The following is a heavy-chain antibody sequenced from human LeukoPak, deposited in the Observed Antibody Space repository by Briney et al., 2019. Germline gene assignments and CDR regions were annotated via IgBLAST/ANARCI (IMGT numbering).Heavy chain of an antibody. J-gene: IGHJ6*02. CDR2: IFYSGNT. Sequence: SETLFLTCTVSGGSVSSGDYYWSWIRQHPGKGLQWIGHIFYSGNTHYNPSLKSRLNISIDTSKNQFSLRLSSVAAADTAVYYCARAGVTMIRGVITEYHGDVWGQGTTVTVSS. D-gene: IGHD3-10*01. V-gene: IGHV4-31*03. CDR3: ARAGVTMIRGVITEYHGDV. CDR1: GGSVSSGDYY.